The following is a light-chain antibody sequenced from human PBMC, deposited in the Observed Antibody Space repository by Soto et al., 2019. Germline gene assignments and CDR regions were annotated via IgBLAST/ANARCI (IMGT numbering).Light chain of an antibody. CDR1: QSLLYRSKNKDY. CDR2: WAS. J-gene: IGKJ1*01. V-gene: IGKV4-1*01. CDR3: QQYFNTPWT. Sequence: DIIMTQSPESRAVSLGERATINCKSSQSLLYRSKNKDYLAWYQQKPGQPPRLLIYWASTRESGVSDRFSGSGSGTDFTLTVTSMQAEDVAVYYCQQYFNTPWTFGQGTKVEIK.